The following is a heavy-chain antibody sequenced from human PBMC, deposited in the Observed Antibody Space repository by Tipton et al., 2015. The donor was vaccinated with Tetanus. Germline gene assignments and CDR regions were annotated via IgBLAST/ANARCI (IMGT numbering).Heavy chain of an antibody. J-gene: IGHJ4*02. Sequence: SLRLSCAASGFTLRSYWIAWVRQVPGKGLEWVANIKEDGSEKFYVDSVKGRFTFSRDNGKNSLYLQMNSLRVEDTAVYYCVRGPHRAAPDAYWGQGTLVIVSS. CDR2: IKEDGSEK. D-gene: IGHD6-13*01. V-gene: IGHV3-7*01. CDR3: VRGPHRAAPDAY. CDR1: GFTLRSYW.